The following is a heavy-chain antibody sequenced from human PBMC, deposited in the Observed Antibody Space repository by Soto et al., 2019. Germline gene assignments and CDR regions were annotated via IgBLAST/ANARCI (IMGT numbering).Heavy chain of an antibody. CDR1: GYTFTGYY. CDR2: INPNSGGT. V-gene: IGHV1-2*02. Sequence: ASVKVSCKASGYTFTGYYMHWVRQAPGQGLEWMGWINPNSGGTNYAQKFQGRVTMTRDTSISTAYMELSRLRSDDTAVYYCARYSKARFLEWLPSSSYYYYGMDVWGQGTTVTVSS. J-gene: IGHJ6*02. D-gene: IGHD3-3*01. CDR3: ARYSKARFLEWLPSSSYYYYGMDV.